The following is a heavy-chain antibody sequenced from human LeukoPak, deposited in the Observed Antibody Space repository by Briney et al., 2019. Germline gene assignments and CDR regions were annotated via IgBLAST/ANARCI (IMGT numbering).Heavy chain of an antibody. CDR2: VDPADGET. Sequence: ATVRISCKASGYTFTDHYIHWVQQAPGTGLEWMGRVDPADGETMYTEKFQGRVSIVADTSTDTVYLEVRGLTSADTAVYYCAGLDYGDFFRDVDLWGRGTLVTVSS. V-gene: IGHV1-69-2*01. CDR3: AGLDYGDFFRDVDL. CDR1: GYTFTDHY. D-gene: IGHD4-17*01. J-gene: IGHJ2*01.